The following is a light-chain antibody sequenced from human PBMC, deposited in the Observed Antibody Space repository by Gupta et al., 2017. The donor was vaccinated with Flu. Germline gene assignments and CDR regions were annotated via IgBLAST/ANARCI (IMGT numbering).Light chain of an antibody. V-gene: IGKV3-20*01. CDR1: QSVNRNY. J-gene: IGKJ1*01. CDR2: GAS. Sequence: LLTPSPGTLSFSPGERVILSCRASQSVNRNYLAWYQQIPGQAPRLLMYGASIRANVIPDRFSDSASGTDFTLTISRLESEDFAVNYCHQDGNAPRTFGQGTKLEVK. CDR3: HQDGNAPRT.